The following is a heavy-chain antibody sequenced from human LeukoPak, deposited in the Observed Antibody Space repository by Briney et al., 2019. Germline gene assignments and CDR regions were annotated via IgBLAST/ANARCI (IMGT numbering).Heavy chain of an antibody. CDR2: INHSGST. V-gene: IGHV4-34*01. CDR3: ASSKYQLLEHFDY. CDR1: GGSFSGYY. D-gene: IGHD2-2*01. J-gene: IGHJ4*02. Sequence: SETLSLTCAVYGGSFSGYYWSWIRQPPGKGLEWIGEINHSGSTYYNPSLKSRVTISVDTSKNQFSLKLSSVTAADTAVYYCASSKYQLLEHFDYWGQGTLVTVSS.